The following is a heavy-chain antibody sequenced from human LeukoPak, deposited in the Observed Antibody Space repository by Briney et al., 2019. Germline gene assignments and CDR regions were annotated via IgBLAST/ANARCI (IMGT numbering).Heavy chain of an antibody. J-gene: IGHJ4*02. D-gene: IGHD2-2*01. CDR1: GFTFSSYG. Sequence: GGSLRLSCAASGFTFSSYGMHWVRQAPGKGLEWGAVIWYDGSNKYYADSVKGRFTISRDNSKNTLYLQMNSLRAEDTAVYYCARRGVVVVPAAKLDYWGQGTLVTVSS. CDR3: ARRGVVVVPAAKLDY. CDR2: IWYDGSNK. V-gene: IGHV3-33*01.